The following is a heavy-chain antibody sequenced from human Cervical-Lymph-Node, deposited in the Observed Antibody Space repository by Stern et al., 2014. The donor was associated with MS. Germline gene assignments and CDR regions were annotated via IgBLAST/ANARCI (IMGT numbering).Heavy chain of an antibody. J-gene: IGHJ4*02. CDR1: GGSISSGDYY. V-gene: IGHV4-30-4*01. CDR3: ASKADSNAPLYY. Sequence: QLQLQESGPGLVKPSQTLSLTCTVSGGSISSGDYYWSWIRQPPGKGLEGIGYIYYSGSTYYNPSLKSRVTISVAASKNQSSLKLSSVTAADTAVYYCASKADSNAPLYYWGQGTLVTVSS. CDR2: IYYSGST. D-gene: IGHD4-11*01.